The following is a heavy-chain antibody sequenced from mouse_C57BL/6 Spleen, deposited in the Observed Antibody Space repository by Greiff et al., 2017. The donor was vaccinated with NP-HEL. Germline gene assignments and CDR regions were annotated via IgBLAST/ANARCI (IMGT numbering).Heavy chain of an antibody. Sequence: VKLQQSGAELVRPGTSVKVSCKASGYAFTNYLIEWVKQRPGQGLEWIGVINPGSGGTNYNEKFKGKATLTADKSSSTAYMQLSSLTSEDSAVYFCARSIDGYYPYWGQGTTLTVSS. CDR2: INPGSGGT. CDR1: GYAFTNYL. CDR3: ARSIDGYYPY. D-gene: IGHD2-3*01. J-gene: IGHJ2*01. V-gene: IGHV1-54*01.